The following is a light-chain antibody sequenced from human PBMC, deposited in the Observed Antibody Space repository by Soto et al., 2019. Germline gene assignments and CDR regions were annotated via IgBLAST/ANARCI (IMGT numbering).Light chain of an antibody. J-gene: IGKJ1*01. V-gene: IGKV1-27*01. CDR3: QKYDSAPWT. CDR2: VAS. Sequence: DVEMTQSPSSLSASVGDRVIITCRASQGIRKYLAWYQQKPGRVPRLLIYVASTLQSGVPSRFSGSGSGTDFILTISSLQPEDVATYYCQKYDSAPWTFGPGTKVEIK. CDR1: QGIRKY.